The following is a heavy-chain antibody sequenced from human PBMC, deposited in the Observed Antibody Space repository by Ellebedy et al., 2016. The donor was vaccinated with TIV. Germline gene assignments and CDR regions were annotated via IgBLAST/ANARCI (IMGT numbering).Heavy chain of an antibody. D-gene: IGHD6-13*01. CDR1: GFTFSSYA. CDR3: ARDYSSSWYGVDYFDY. Sequence: PGGSLRLSCAASGFTFSSYAMHWVRQAPGKGLEWVAVISYDGSNKYYADSVKGRFTISRDNSKNTLYLQMNRLRAEDTAVYYCARDYSSSWYGVDYFDYWGQGTLVTVSS. CDR2: ISYDGSNK. V-gene: IGHV3-30-3*01. J-gene: IGHJ4*02.